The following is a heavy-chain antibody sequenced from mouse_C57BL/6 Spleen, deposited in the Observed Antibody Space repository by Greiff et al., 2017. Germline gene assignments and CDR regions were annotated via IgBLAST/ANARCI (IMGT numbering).Heavy chain of an antibody. J-gene: IGHJ1*03. V-gene: IGHV1-80*01. Sequence: VQLQQSGAELVKPGASVKISCKASGYAFSSYWMNWVKQRPGKGLEWIGQIYPGDGDTNYNGKFKGKATLTADKSSSTAYMQLSSLTSEDSAVYFCARPKSLYSPHWYFDVWGTGTTVTVSS. D-gene: IGHD2-12*01. CDR2: IYPGDGDT. CDR3: ARPKSLYSPHWYFDV. CDR1: GYAFSSYW.